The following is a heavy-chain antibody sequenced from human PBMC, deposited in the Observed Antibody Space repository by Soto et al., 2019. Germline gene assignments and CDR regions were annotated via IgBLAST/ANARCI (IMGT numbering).Heavy chain of an antibody. D-gene: IGHD3-10*01. CDR3: AKPPYGSTPPYYFDY. CDR1: GFTFSSYA. J-gene: IGHJ4*02. V-gene: IGHV3-23*01. Sequence: RRLSCAASGFTFSSYAMSWVRQAPGKGLEWVSAISGSGGSTYYAGSVKGRFTISRDNSKNTLYLQMNSLRAEDTAVYYCAKPPYGSTPPYYFDYWGQGTLVTVSS. CDR2: ISGSGGST.